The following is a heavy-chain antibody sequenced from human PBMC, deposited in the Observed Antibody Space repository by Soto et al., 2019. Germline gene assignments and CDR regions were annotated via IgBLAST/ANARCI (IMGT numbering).Heavy chain of an antibody. J-gene: IGHJ5*02. CDR1: GGSISSSSYY. V-gene: IGHV4-39*01. CDR3: ARRGRKGWTNSGVSWFDP. D-gene: IGHD3-10*01. Sequence: SETLSLTCTVSGGSISSSSYYWGWIRQPPGKGLEWIGSIYYSGSTYYNPSLKSRVTISVDTSKNQFSLKLSSVTAADTAVYYCARRGRKGWTNSGVSWFDPWGQGTLVTVSS. CDR2: IYYSGST.